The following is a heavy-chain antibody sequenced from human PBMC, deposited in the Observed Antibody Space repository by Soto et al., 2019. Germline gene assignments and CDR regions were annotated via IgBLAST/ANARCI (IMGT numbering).Heavy chain of an antibody. J-gene: IGHJ6*03. D-gene: IGHD3-3*01. V-gene: IGHV4-59*01. CDR3: AGDLHVFWSGPYQNYYYYMDV. CDR2: IYYSGST. CDR1: GGSISSYY. Sequence: PSETLSLTCTVSGGSISSYYWSWIRQPPGKGLEWIGYIYYSGSTNYNPSLKSRVTISVDTSKNQFSLKLSSVTAADTAVYYCAGDLHVFWSGPYQNYYYYMDVWGKGTTVTVSS.